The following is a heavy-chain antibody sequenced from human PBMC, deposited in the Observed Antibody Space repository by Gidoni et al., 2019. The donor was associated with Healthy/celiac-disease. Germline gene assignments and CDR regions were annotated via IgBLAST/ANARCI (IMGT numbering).Heavy chain of an antibody. CDR2: ISRSGRTR. CDR1: GFTFRSYE. D-gene: IGHD3-10*01. J-gene: IGHJ5*02. CDR3: ARGAELLWFGELSYNWFDP. Sequence: EVQLVESGGGLVQPGGSLRLSCAASGFTFRSYEMNWVRQAPGKGLEGVSYISRSGRTRYYADSVKGRFTISRDNAKNSLYLQRNSLRAEDTAVYYCARGAELLWFGELSYNWFDPWGQGTLVTVSS. V-gene: IGHV3-48*03.